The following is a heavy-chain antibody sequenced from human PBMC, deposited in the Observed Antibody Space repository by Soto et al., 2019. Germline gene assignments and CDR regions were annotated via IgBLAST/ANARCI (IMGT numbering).Heavy chain of an antibody. Sequence: EVQLVESGGGLVQPGGSLRLSCAASGFTFSSYSMNWVRQARGKGLEWVSYISSSSSTIYYADSVKGRFTISRDNAKNSLYLQMNSLRADDTAVYYCARTLYFGYYYYMDVWGKGTTVTVSS. D-gene: IGHD3-9*01. CDR1: GFTFSSYS. CDR2: ISSSSSTI. J-gene: IGHJ6*03. V-gene: IGHV3-48*01. CDR3: ARTLYFGYYYYMDV.